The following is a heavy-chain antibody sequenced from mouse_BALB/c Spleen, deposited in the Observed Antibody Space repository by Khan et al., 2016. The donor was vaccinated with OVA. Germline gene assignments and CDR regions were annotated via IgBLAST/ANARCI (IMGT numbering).Heavy chain of an antibody. CDR1: GFSLTSYG. V-gene: IGHV2-3*01. CDR3: AKFTPDYYSMDY. D-gene: IGHD1-1*01. CDR2: IWGDGST. Sequence: QVQLKESGPGLVAPSQSLSITCTVSGFSLTSYGVNWVRQPPGKGLEWLGVIWGDGSTNYHSTLKSRLIISKDNSKRQVFLTLNSLQHDDTATYYCAKFTPDYYSMDYWGQGTSVTGSS. J-gene: IGHJ4*01.